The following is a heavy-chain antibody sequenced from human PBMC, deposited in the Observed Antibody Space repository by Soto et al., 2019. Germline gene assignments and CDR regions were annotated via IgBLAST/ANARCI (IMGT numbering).Heavy chain of an antibody. CDR1: GGSIRSGDCY. D-gene: IGHD4-17*01. Sequence: QVQLQESGPGLVKPSQTLSLTCTVSGGSIRSGDCYWSWIRQSPGKGLEWIGYIYYSGFTYYNPSXQXXSSISIDTSAHPFSLELTSLTAADTALYFCASTTGDRYFEVWGRGTLVTVSA. CDR3: ASTTGDRYFEV. CDR2: IYYSGFT. J-gene: IGHJ2*01. V-gene: IGHV4-30-4*01.